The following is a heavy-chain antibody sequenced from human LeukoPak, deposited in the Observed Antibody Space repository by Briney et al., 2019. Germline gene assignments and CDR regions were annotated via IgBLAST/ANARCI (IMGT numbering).Heavy chain of an antibody. Sequence: SETLSLTCTVAGGSISSYYWSLIRQPPGKGLELVGYIYYSGSTDYHPSLRSRVTMSVDTSKSPFSLKLNSVTATDTAVYYCARARDGDRFAFDYWGQGSLVTVSS. CDR1: GGSISSYY. CDR2: IYYSGST. CDR3: ARARDGDRFAFDY. J-gene: IGHJ4*02. D-gene: IGHD5-24*01. V-gene: IGHV4-59*08.